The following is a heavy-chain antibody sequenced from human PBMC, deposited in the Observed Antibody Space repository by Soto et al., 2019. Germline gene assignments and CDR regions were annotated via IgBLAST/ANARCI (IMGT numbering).Heavy chain of an antibody. CDR1: GFTFSAYG. Sequence: GGSLRLSCAASGFTFSAYGMHWVRQAPGKGLEWVAVISYNGGNKKHADSVKGRFTISRDSSKNTLYLQMNSLRTEDTAVYYCAKDSWEEGSGYPDFWGQGTLVTVSS. V-gene: IGHV3-30*18. J-gene: IGHJ4*02. CDR2: ISYNGGNK. D-gene: IGHD3-3*01. CDR3: AKDSWEEGSGYPDF.